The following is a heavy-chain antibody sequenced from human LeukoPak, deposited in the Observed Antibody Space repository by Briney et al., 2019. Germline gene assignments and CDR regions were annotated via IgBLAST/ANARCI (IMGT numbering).Heavy chain of an antibody. CDR3: ARSKTFGTYYDILTRRRGSDY. CDR1: GFTFSSYE. V-gene: IGHV3-48*03. CDR2: ISSSGSTI. J-gene: IGHJ4*02. D-gene: IGHD3-9*01. Sequence: GGSLRLSCAASGFTFSSYEMNWVRQAPGKGLEWVSYISSSGSTIYYADSVKGRFTISRDNAKNSLYLQMNSLRAEDTAVYYCARSKTFGTYYDILTRRRGSDYWGQGTLVTVSS.